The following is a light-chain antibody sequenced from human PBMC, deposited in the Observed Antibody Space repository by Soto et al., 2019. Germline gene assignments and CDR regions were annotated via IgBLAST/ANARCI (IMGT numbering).Light chain of an antibody. CDR1: QSVSSY. J-gene: IGKJ5*01. V-gene: IGKV3-11*01. Sequence: EIVLTQSPGTLSLSPGERATLSCRASQSVSSYFAWYQQKPGQAPRLLIYDASNRATGIPARFSGSGSGTDFTLTISSLEPEDFAVYYCQQRSNCPPITFGQGTRLEI. CDR3: QQRSNCPPIT. CDR2: DAS.